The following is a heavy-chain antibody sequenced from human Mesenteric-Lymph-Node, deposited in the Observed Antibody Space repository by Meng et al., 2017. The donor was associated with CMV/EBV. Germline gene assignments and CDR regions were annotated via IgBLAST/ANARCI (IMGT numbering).Heavy chain of an antibody. J-gene: IGHJ4*02. D-gene: IGHD3-10*01. V-gene: IGHV1-18*01. CDR3: ARGGGDDELDY. CDR2: ISAYSGDR. Sequence: ASVKVSCKTSGYTFTTYDINWVRQAPGQGLEWMGLISAYSGDRKYAQKFQGRVTLTPDTSTRTAYMEVRSLRSDDTAIYFCARGGGDDELDYWGQGTLVIVSS. CDR1: GYTFTTYD.